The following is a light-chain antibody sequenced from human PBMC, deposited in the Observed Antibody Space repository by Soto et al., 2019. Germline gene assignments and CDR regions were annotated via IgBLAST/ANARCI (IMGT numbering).Light chain of an antibody. J-gene: IGKJ2*01. CDR3: QQSYSIPYT. Sequence: DIQMTQSPSSLSASVGDRVTITCRASQSVNTHLNWYQQKPGRAPKLLIYAASSLQSGVPSRFSGSGSGTDFTLTINSLQPEDFATFYCQQSYSIPYTFGQGTKLEIK. CDR2: AAS. V-gene: IGKV1-39*01. CDR1: QSVNTH.